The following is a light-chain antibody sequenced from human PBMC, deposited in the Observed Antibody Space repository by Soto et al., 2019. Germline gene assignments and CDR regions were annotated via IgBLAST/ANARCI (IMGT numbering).Light chain of an antibody. J-gene: IGKJ3*01. Sequence: EIVLTQSPGTLSLSPGERATLSCRASQSISSRYLAWYQQKPGQAPRLLIYGATSRATGIPDRFSGSGSGTDFTLTISRLEPEDFAVYYWQQSVTFGPGTKVDIK. CDR3: QQSVT. CDR1: QSISSRY. CDR2: GAT. V-gene: IGKV3-20*01.